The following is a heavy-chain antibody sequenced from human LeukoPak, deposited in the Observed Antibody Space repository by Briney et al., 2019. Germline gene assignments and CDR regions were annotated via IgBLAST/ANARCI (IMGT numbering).Heavy chain of an antibody. D-gene: IGHD2-15*01. CDR1: GFTVSSNY. J-gene: IGHJ6*03. V-gene: IGHV3-53*01. CDR3: ARGGRTGDPYYYYYYYMDV. CDR2: IYSGGST. Sequence: QSGGSLRLSCAASGFTVSSNYMSWVRQAPGKGLEWVSVIYSGGSTYYADSVKGRFTISRDNSKNTLYLRMNSLRAEDTAVYYCARGGRTGDPYYYYYYYMDVWGKGTTVTVSS.